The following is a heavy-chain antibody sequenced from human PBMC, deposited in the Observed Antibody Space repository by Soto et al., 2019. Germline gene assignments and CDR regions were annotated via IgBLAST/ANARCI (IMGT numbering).Heavy chain of an antibody. J-gene: IGHJ4*02. Sequence: QVQLVESGGGVVQPGRSLRLSCAASGFTFSSYAMHWVHQAPGKGLEWVAVISYDGSNKYYADSVKGRFTISRDNSKNTLYLQMNSLRAEDTAVYYCARDGVREDIVVVPAATLFDYWGQGTLVTVSS. V-gene: IGHV3-30-3*01. D-gene: IGHD2-2*01. CDR2: ISYDGSNK. CDR1: GFTFSSYA. CDR3: ARDGVREDIVVVPAATLFDY.